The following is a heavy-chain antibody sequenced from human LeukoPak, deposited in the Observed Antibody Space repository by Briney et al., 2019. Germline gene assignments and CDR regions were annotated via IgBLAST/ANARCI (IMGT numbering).Heavy chain of an antibody. J-gene: IGHJ4*02. V-gene: IGHV3-48*01. Sequence: GGSLRLSCAASGFTFSSYSMNWVRQALGKGLEWVSYTSSSSSTIYYADSVKGRFTISRDNAKNSLYLQMNSLRAEDTAVYYCARAEEGDIVVVPAAIRLEFDYWGQGTLVTVSS. CDR1: GFTFSSYS. CDR3: ARAEEGDIVVVPAAIRLEFDY. CDR2: TSSSSSTI. D-gene: IGHD2-2*02.